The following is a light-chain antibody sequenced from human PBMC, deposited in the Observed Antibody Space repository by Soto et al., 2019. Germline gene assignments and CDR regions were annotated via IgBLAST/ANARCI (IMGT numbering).Light chain of an antibody. CDR1: RDIDKF. V-gene: IGLV1-51*01. CDR3: GSWDSSLSAYV. CDR2: DDN. Sequence: SASVGDTVTITCQASRDIDKFLNLYQQKPGKAPKLLIYDDNKRPSGIPDRFSGSKSGTSATLGITGFQTGDEADYYCGSWDSSLSAYVFGTGTKVTVL. J-gene: IGLJ1*01.